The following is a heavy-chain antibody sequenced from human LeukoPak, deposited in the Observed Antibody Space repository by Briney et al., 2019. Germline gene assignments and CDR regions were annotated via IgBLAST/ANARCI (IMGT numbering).Heavy chain of an antibody. D-gene: IGHD3-9*01. CDR1: GFTFSSYS. J-gene: IGHJ6*02. CDR3: ARGRDNYYFGMDV. V-gene: IGHV3-48*01. Sequence: GGSLRLSCAASGFTFSSYSMNWVRQAPGKGLEWVSYISSSSTIYYADSVKGRFTISRDNAKNSLYLQMNSLRAEDTAVYYCARGRDNYYFGMDVWGQGTTVTVSS. CDR2: ISSSSTI.